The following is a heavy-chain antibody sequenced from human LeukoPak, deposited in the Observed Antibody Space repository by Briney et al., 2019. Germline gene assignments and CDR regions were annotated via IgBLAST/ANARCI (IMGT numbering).Heavy chain of an antibody. CDR1: GFTFSSYG. CDR2: ITASGTDT. J-gene: IGHJ4*02. D-gene: IGHD6-19*01. V-gene: IGHV3-23*01. CDR3: AKYSSGWVNDY. Sequence: GGSLRLSCAASGFTFSSYGMSWVRQAPGKGLQWVSTITASGTDTFYADSVKGRFTISRDNSKNTLSLQMNSLRAEDTALYYCAKYSSGWVNDYWGQGTLVTVSS.